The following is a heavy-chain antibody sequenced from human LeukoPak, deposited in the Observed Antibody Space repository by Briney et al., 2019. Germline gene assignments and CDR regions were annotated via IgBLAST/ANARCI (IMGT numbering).Heavy chain of an antibody. V-gene: IGHV4-59*01. D-gene: IGHD3-9*01. CDR1: GGSISSYY. CDR2: IYYSGST. CDR3: ARLGPLRYFDWFPGGFFDY. Sequence: SETLSLTCTVSGGSISSYYWSWIRQPPGKGLEWIGYIYYSGSTNYNPSLKSRVTISVDTSKNQFSLKLSSVTAADTAVYYCARLGPLRYFDWFPGGFFDYWGQGTLVTVSS. J-gene: IGHJ4*02.